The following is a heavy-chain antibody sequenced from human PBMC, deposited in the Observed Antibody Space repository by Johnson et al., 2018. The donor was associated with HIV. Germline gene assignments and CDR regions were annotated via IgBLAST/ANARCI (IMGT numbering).Heavy chain of an antibody. CDR3: ARERVGGWEDAFDI. Sequence: VQLVESGGGLVQPGVSLRLSCAASGFTFSSYWMSWVRQAPGKGLEWVANIKQDGSEKYYVDSVKGRFSISRDNAKNSLYLQMKSLRAEDTAVYYCARERVGGWEDAFDIWGQWTMVIVSS. J-gene: IGHJ3*02. CDR2: IKQDGSEK. D-gene: IGHD6-19*01. CDR1: GFTFSSYW. V-gene: IGHV3-7*01.